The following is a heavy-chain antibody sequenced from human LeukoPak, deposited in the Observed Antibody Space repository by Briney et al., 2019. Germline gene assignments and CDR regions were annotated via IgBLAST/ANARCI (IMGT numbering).Heavy chain of an antibody. Sequence: SETLSLTCAVSGYSISSGYYWGWIRQPPGKGLEWIGSIYHTGSTYYNPSLKSRVTISVDTSKNQFSLKLSSVTAADAAVYYCARLSSGSGKYYFDCWGQGTLVTVSS. V-gene: IGHV4-38-2*01. D-gene: IGHD3-10*01. CDR2: IYHTGST. CDR1: GYSISSGYY. CDR3: ARLSSGSGKYYFDC. J-gene: IGHJ4*02.